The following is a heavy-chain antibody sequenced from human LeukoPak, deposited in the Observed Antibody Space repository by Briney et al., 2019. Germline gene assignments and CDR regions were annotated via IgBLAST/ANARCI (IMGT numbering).Heavy chain of an antibody. CDR3: ARTTSITCYEY. D-gene: IGHD2-2*01. V-gene: IGHV3-7*01. CDR2: IKQDGSEK. CDR1: GFTFSGYW. Sequence: GGSLRLSCAASGFTFSGYWMTWVRQAPGKGLEWVANIKQDGSEKKYVDSVKGRFTISRDNAKNSLYLQMNSLRADDTAVYYCARTTSITCYEYWGQGTLVTVTS. J-gene: IGHJ4*02.